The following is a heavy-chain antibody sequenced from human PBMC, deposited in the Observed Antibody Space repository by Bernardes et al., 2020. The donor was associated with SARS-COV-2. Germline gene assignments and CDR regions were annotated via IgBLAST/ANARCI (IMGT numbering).Heavy chain of an antibody. V-gene: IGHV1-69*11. Sequence: SVKVSCKASGGTFSSYAISWVRQAPGQGLEWMGRTIPILGTANYAQQFQGRVTITADESTSTAYMELSSLRSEDTAVYYCARVGYSSSFYYYYGMDVWGQGTTVTVSS. CDR3: ARVGYSSSFYYYYGMDV. CDR1: GGTFSSYA. CDR2: TIPILGTA. D-gene: IGHD6-13*01. J-gene: IGHJ6*02.